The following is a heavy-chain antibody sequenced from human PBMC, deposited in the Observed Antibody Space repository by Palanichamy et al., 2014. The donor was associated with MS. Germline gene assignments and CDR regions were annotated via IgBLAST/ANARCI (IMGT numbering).Heavy chain of an antibody. CDR1: GASISDYY. V-gene: IGHV4-4*07. D-gene: IGHD3-10*01. Sequence: QVQLQESGPGLVKPSETLSLTCTVSGASISDYYWSWIRQSAGKGLECIGHIYTSGSTRYNPSLKSRVTMSVDTSKNQFSLNLKSVTAADTGVYHCARQSGNYYGPWDYWGLGTLVTVSS. J-gene: IGHJ4*02. CDR3: ARQSGNYYGPWDY. CDR2: IYTSGST.